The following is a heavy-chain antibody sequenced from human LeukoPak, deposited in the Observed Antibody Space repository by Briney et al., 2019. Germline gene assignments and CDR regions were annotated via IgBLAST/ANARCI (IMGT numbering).Heavy chain of an antibody. CDR2: ISSSSSYI. V-gene: IGHV3-21*01. CDR1: GFTFSSYS. D-gene: IGHD3-10*01. Sequence: PGGSLRLSCAASGFTFSSYSMNWVRQAPGKGLEWVSSISSSSSYIYYADSVKGRFTISRDNAKNSLYLQMNSLRAEDTAVYYCARAQETIMVRGVIVAFDIWGQGTMVTVSS. CDR3: ARAQETIMVRGVIVAFDI. J-gene: IGHJ3*02.